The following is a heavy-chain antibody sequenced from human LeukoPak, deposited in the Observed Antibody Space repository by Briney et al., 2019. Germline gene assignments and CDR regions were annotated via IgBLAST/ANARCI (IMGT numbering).Heavy chain of an antibody. CDR3: ARGVRRGITIFGVVGGWFDP. J-gene: IGHJ5*02. CDR2: IYTNEST. V-gene: IGHV4-4*07. Sequence: PSETLSLTCTVSGCPISSYYWSWIRQPAGQGLAWTGRIYTNESTNYNPSRKSRVTMSVHTSKNQLSLKMISVTDADTAVYYCARGVRRGITIFGVVGGWFDPWGQGTLVTVSS. CDR1: GCPISSYY. D-gene: IGHD3-3*01.